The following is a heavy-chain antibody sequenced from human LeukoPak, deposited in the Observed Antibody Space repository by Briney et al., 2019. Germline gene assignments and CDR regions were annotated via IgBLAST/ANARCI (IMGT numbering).Heavy chain of an antibody. CDR3: ARGGDFYDSSGYYDDAFDI. J-gene: IGHJ3*02. CDR2: INPNSGGT. CDR1: GYTFTGYY. Sequence: ASVKVSCKASGYTFTGYYMHWVRQAPGQGLEWMGWINPNSGGTNYAQKFQGRVTTTRDTSISTAYMELTRLRSDDTAVYYCARGGDFYDSSGYYDDAFDIWGRGTMVTVSS. V-gene: IGHV1-2*02. D-gene: IGHD3-22*01.